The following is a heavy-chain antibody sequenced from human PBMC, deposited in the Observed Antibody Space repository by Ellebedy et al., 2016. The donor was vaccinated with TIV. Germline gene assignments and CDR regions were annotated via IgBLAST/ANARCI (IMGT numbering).Heavy chain of an antibody. D-gene: IGHD3-10*01. CDR3: ARSRGDY. J-gene: IGHJ4*02. CDR2: VTSSGGNT. V-gene: IGHV3-23*01. Sequence: GESLKISXAASGFTFTNYVMNWVRQAPGKGLEWVSLVTSSGGNTYYADSVKGRFTISRDNSENTLYLQMNSLRAEDTAVYYCARSRGDYWGQGTLVTVSS. CDR1: GFTFTNYV.